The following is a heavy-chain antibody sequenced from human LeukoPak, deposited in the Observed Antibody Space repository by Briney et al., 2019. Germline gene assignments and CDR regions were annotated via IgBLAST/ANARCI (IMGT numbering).Heavy chain of an antibody. J-gene: IGHJ4*02. CDR1: GFTVSSNY. V-gene: IGHV3-53*01. CDR3: ARDPVLYDILTGYFD. Sequence: GRSLRLSCAASGFTVSSNYMSWVRQAPGKGLEWVSVIYSGGSTYYADSVKGRFTISRDNSKNTLYLQMNSLRAEDTAVYYCARDPVLYDILTGYFDWGQGTLVTVSS. D-gene: IGHD3-9*01. CDR2: IYSGGST.